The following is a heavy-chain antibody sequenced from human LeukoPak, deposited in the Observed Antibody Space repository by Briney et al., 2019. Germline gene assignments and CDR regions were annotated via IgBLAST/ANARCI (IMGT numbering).Heavy chain of an antibody. V-gene: IGHV3-20*04. CDR1: GFTFSTYG. CDR3: VREHYNYYMDV. CDR2: ISPSGEIT. J-gene: IGHJ6*03. Sequence: GGSLRLSCAASGFTFSTYGMNWVRQAPGKGLEWVSGISPSGEITYYIDSVKGRFTISRDNGKNSLYLQMNSLRAEDTALYYCVREHYNYYMDVWGKGTTVTVSS.